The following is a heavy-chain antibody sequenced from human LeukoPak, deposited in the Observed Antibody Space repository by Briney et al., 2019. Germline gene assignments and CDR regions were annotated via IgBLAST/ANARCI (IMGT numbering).Heavy chain of an antibody. Sequence: PGGSLRLSCAASGFTFSSYGMHWVRQAPGKGLEWVAFIRYDGSNKYYADSVKGRFTISRDNSKNTLYLQMNSLRAEDTAVYYCANHFLIAAAGPYYFDYWGQGTLVTVSS. V-gene: IGHV3-30*02. CDR3: ANHFLIAAAGPYYFDY. J-gene: IGHJ4*02. D-gene: IGHD6-13*01. CDR1: GFTFSSYG. CDR2: IRYDGSNK.